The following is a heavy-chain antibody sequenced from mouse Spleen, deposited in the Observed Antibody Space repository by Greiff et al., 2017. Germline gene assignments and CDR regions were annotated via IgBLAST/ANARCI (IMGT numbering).Heavy chain of an antibody. V-gene: IGHV5-4*01. CDR1: GFTFSSYA. CDR3: ARVDYYGAWFAY. Sequence: EVQLVESGGGLVKPGGSLKLSCAASGFTFSSYAMSWVRQTPEKRLEWVATISDGGSYTYYPDNVKGRFTISRDNAKNNLYLQMSHLKSEDTAMYYCARVDYYGAWFAYWGQGTLVTVSA. CDR2: ISDGGSYT. D-gene: IGHD1-2*01. J-gene: IGHJ3*01.